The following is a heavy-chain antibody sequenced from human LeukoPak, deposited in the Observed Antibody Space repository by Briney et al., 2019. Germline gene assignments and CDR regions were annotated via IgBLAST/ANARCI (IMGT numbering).Heavy chain of an antibody. D-gene: IGHD6-19*01. V-gene: IGHV4-38-2*02. CDR2: INHSWST. J-gene: IGHJ6*03. Sequence: SETLSLTCTVSGYSISNNFYWAWIRQSPGKGLEWIVSINHSWSTYYNPSLKSRVTISVDTSKNQFSLKLSSVTAADTAVYYCARLKRRIAVAASTYYYYYMDVWGKGTTVTVSS. CDR1: GYSISNNFY. CDR3: ARLKRRIAVAASTYYYYYMDV.